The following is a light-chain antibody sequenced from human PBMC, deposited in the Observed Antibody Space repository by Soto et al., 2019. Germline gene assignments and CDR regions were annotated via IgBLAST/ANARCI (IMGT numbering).Light chain of an antibody. CDR3: QHADSFPLST. V-gene: IGKV1-12*01. CDR1: EDISNW. CDR2: AAS. Sequence: DVQMTQSPSSVSASVGDRVTITCRSSEDISNWLAWYQQKPGKAPKLLIYAASSLQSGVPSRFIGSGSCTDFTLTISSLQPEDFATYYCQHADSFPLSTFGQGTRLEIK. J-gene: IGKJ5*01.